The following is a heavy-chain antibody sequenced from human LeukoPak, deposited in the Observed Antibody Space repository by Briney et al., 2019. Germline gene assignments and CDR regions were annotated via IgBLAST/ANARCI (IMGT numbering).Heavy chain of an antibody. D-gene: IGHD6-6*01. CDR3: AKDRRRSSCYFDY. Sequence: PGGSLRLSCAASGFTFSSYWMHWVRQAPGKGLVWVSRINSDGSSTSYADSVKGRFTISRDNSKNTLYLQMNSLRAEDTAVYYCAKDRRRSSCYFDYWGQGTLVTVSS. CDR2: INSDGSST. J-gene: IGHJ4*02. V-gene: IGHV3-74*01. CDR1: GFTFSSYW.